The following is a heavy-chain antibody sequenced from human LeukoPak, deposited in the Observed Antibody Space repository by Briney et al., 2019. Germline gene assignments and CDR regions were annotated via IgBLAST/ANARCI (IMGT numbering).Heavy chain of an antibody. CDR3: ARDYPYYDSSGYYFFDY. Sequence: ASVKVSCKASGYTFTSYGISWVRQAPGQGLEWMGWISAYNGNTNYAQKLQGRVTMTTDTSTSTAYMELRSLRSDDTAVYYCARDYPYYDSSGYYFFDYWGQGTLVTVSS. CDR2: ISAYNGNT. V-gene: IGHV1-18*01. D-gene: IGHD3-22*01. CDR1: GYTFTSYG. J-gene: IGHJ4*02.